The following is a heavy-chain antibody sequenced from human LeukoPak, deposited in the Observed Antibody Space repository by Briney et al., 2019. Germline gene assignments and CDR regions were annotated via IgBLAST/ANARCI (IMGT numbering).Heavy chain of an antibody. J-gene: IGHJ6*03. CDR3: ATSPFITMVRGVIPEDYYMDV. CDR2: INPNSGGT. CDR1: GYTFTGYY. V-gene: IGHV1-2*02. D-gene: IGHD3-10*01. Sequence: ASVKVSCKASGYTFTGYYMHWVRQAPGQGLEWMGWINPNSGGTNYAQKFQGRVTMTRDTSISTAYMELSRLRSDDTAVYYCATSPFITMVRGVIPEDYYMDVWGKGTTVTISS.